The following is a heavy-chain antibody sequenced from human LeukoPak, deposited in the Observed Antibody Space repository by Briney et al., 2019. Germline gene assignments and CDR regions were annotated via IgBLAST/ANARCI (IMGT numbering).Heavy chain of an antibody. CDR2: IAAGGTT. CDR3: TKYSVRRAGRQNTYFTY. J-gene: IGHJ4*02. V-gene: IGHV3-23*01. D-gene: IGHD5/OR15-5a*01. Sequence: PGGSLRLSCAASGFTFSNYAMSWVRQAPGEGLEWVSAIAAGGTTYYADSVKGRFTISRDNSKNTLSLQMSSMRAEDTAVYYCTKYSVRRAGRQNTYFTYWGQGTLVTVSA. CDR1: GFTFSNYA.